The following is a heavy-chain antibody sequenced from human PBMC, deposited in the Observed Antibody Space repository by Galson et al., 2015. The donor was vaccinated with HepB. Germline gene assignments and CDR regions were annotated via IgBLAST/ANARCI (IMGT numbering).Heavy chain of an antibody. V-gene: IGHV3-30*18. Sequence: SLRLSCAASGFRFDKYGMHWVRQAPGKGLEWVAVVSFDGTKKYYADSVRGRVTISRDNDKNMLFLQMNSLRPDDTAVYYCVKFDGSESSEYFDFWGQGTLVTVSS. J-gene: IGHJ4*02. CDR2: VSFDGTKK. CDR1: GFRFDKYG. CDR3: VKFDGSESSEYFDF. D-gene: IGHD3-10*01.